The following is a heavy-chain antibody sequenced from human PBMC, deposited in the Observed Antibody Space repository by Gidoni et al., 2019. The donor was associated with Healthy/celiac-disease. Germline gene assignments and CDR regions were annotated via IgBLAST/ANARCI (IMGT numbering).Heavy chain of an antibody. CDR2: ISGSGGST. J-gene: IGHJ6*02. V-gene: IGHV3-23*01. D-gene: IGHD2-2*01. CDR3: AKSVPAAMDYYYGMDV. Sequence: WVRQAPGKGLEWVSAISGSGGSTYYADSVKGRFTISRDNSKNTLYLQMNSLRAEDTAVYYCAKSVPAAMDYYYGMDVWGQGTTVTVSS.